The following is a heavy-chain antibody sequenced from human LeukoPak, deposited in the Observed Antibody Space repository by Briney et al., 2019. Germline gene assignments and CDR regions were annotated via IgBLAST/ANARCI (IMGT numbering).Heavy chain of an antibody. V-gene: IGHV4-39*01. CDR2: IYYGGST. CDR3: ARLLLYSGSLYYFDY. J-gene: IGHJ4*02. CDR1: GGSISSSYYY. Sequence: SETLSLTCTVSGGSISSSYYYWGWIRQPPGKGLEWIGSIYYGGSTYYNPSLKSRVTISVDTSKNQFSLRLSSVTAADTVVYYCARLLLYSGSLYYFDYWGQGTLVTVSS. D-gene: IGHD1-26*01.